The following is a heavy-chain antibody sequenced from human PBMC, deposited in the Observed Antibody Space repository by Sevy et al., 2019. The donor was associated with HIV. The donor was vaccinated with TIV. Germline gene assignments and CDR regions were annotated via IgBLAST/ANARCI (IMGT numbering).Heavy chain of an antibody. D-gene: IGHD5-12*01. CDR1: GGSISSYY. Sequence: SETLSLTCTVSGGSISSYYWSWIRQPAGKGLEWIGSIYTSGSTNYNPSLKSRVTMSVDTSKNQFSLKLSSVTAADTAVYYCARGGYNSNYYYYGMDVWGQGTTVTVSS. V-gene: IGHV4-4*07. CDR3: ARGGYNSNYYYYGMDV. J-gene: IGHJ6*02. CDR2: IYTSGST.